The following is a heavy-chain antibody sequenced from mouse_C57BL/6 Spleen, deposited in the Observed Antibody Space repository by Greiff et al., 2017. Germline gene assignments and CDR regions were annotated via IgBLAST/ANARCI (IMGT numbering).Heavy chain of an antibody. Sequence: QVQLQQSGAELVRPGSSVKLSCKASGYTFTSYWMDWVKQRPGQGLEWIGNIYPSDSETHYNQKFKDKATLTVDKYSSTAYMQLSSLTSEDSAVYYCARRQGYYYAMDYWGQGTSVTVSS. CDR2: IYPSDSET. D-gene: IGHD3-2*01. CDR1: GYTFTSYW. V-gene: IGHV1-61*01. J-gene: IGHJ4*01. CDR3: ARRQGYYYAMDY.